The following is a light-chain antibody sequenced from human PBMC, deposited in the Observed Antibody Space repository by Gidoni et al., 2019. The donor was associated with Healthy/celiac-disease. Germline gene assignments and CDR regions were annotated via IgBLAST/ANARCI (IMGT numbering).Light chain of an antibody. J-gene: IGKJ2*01. V-gene: IGKV1-39*01. Sequence: IQMCHSPSSLSASVVDRVTITCRASQSISSYLNGYQQKPGNAPKLLIYAASSLQSGVPSRFSGSGSGTDFTLTISSRQHEDFATDYCQLSYSTPYTFGQGTKLEIK. CDR3: QLSYSTPYT. CDR2: AAS. CDR1: QSISSY.